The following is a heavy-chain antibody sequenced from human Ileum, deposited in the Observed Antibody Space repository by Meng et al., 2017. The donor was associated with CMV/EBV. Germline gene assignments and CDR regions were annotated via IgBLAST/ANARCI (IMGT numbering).Heavy chain of an antibody. V-gene: IGHV4-39*07. D-gene: IGHD2-15*01. J-gene: IGHJ6*02. CDR1: GGSINGSSYY. CDR3: ARDWGAHIVVVAPHYYYGMDV. Sequence: SETLSLTCTVSGGSINGSSYYWGWIRQPPGKGLEWIGNIYYSGIPFYNPSLKSRVTISVDSSNNQFSLTVTSVTAADTAVYYCARDWGAHIVVVAPHYYYGMDVWGQGTTVTVSS. CDR2: IYYSGIP.